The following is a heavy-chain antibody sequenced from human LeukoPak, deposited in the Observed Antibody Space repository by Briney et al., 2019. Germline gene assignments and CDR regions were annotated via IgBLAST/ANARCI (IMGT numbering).Heavy chain of an antibody. CDR3: VSFYEAY. CDR2: INSDGSWT. CDR1: GNYC. J-gene: IGHJ4*02. Sequence: GGSLRLSCAASGNYCMHWVRQAPGKGLVWVSHINSDGSWTSYADSVKGRFTISKDNAKNTVYLQMNNLRAEDTAVYYCVSFYEAYWGRGTLVTVSS. V-gene: IGHV3-74*01. D-gene: IGHD2/OR15-2a*01.